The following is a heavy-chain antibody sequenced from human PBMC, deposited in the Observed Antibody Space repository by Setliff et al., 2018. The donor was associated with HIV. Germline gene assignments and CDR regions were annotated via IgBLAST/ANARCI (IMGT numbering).Heavy chain of an antibody. V-gene: IGHV4-59*01. CDR3: ARAPTVVTLLDY. CDR2: VYYSGST. D-gene: IGHD4-17*01. J-gene: IGHJ4*02. Sequence: SETLSLTCSVSGGSISSYYWSWIRQPQGKGLEWIGCVYYSGSTNYNPSLRSRVTISVDTSKNHFSLKLSSVTAADTAVYYCARAPTVVTLLDYWGQGTLVTVSS. CDR1: GGSISSYY.